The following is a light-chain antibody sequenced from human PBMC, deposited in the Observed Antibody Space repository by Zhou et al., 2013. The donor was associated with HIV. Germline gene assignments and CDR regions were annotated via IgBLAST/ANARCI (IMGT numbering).Light chain of an antibody. CDR1: QSISGY. V-gene: IGKV1-39*01. CDR2: AAS. Sequence: DIQMTQSPSSLSASVGDTVTITCRASQSISGYLNWYQQKPGKAPKLLIYAASSLQSGVPSRFSGSGSGTNFTLTISSLQPEDIATYYCQQYDSLGITFGQGTKVEIK. CDR3: QQYDSLGIT. J-gene: IGKJ1*01.